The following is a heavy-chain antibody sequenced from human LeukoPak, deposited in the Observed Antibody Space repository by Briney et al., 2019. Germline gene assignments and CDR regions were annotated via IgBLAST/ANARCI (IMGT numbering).Heavy chain of an antibody. CDR1: GFTFSTYA. Sequence: GGSLRLSCAASGFTFSTYAMHWVRQAPGKGLEWVAAISYDGPNKRYADSVKGRFTISRDNSKNTLYLQMNSLRAEDTALYYCVKHSAPVLAAARFDYWGQGNLVTVSS. CDR3: VKHSAPVLAAARFDY. CDR2: ISYDGPNK. J-gene: IGHJ4*02. V-gene: IGHV3-30*04. D-gene: IGHD2-2*01.